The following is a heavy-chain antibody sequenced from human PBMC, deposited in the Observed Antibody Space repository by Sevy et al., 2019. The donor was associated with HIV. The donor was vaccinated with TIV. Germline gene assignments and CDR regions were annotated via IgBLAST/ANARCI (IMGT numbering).Heavy chain of an antibody. D-gene: IGHD1-7*01. CDR1: GFTFDDYA. CDR3: AKGVVKNWNYDAFDI. Sequence: GGSLRLSCAASGFTFDDYAMHWVRQAPGKGLEWVSVISWNSGSIGYADPVKGRFTISGDNAKNSLYLQMNSLRAEDTALYYCAKGVVKNWNYDAFDIWGQGTMVTVSS. CDR2: ISWNSGSI. J-gene: IGHJ3*02. V-gene: IGHV3-9*01.